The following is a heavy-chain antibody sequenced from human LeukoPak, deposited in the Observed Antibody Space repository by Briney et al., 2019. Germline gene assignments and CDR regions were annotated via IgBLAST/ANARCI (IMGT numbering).Heavy chain of an antibody. D-gene: IGHD5/OR15-5a*01. CDR1: GFTVSSNY. CDR2: IYSGGST. V-gene: IGHV3-53*01. Sequence: GGSLRLSCAASGFTVSSNYMSWVRQAPGKGLEWVSVIYSGGSTYYADSVKGRFTISRDNSKNTLYLQMNSLRAEDTAVYYCAKDLSHDRTYYYYGMDVWGQGTTVTVSS. J-gene: IGHJ6*02. CDR3: AKDLSHDRTYYYYGMDV.